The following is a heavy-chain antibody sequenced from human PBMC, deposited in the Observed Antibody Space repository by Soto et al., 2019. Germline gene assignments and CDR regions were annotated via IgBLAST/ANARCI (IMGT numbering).Heavy chain of an antibody. CDR3: ARFSSGYNGRTDAFDI. CDR1: GGSMSGYF. D-gene: IGHD3-22*01. Sequence: ETLSLTCTVSGGSMSGYFWSWIRQSTGKGLEWIGRIYSSGNTNYSPSLKSRVTMSLDTSKNQFSLRLTSVTAADTALYYCARFSSGYNGRTDAFDIWGQGTMVTV. CDR2: IYSSGNT. J-gene: IGHJ3*02. V-gene: IGHV4-4*07.